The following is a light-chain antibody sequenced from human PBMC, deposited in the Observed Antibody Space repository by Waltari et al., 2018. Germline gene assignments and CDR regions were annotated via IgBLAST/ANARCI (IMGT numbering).Light chain of an antibody. J-gene: IGKJ4*01. V-gene: IGKV1-33*01. CDR1: QDINNY. Sequence: DIQMTQSPSSLSASVGDRVTITCQASQDINNYVSWYQHKPGKAPSLLIYDASNLEAGVSSRFSGSGSGTIFTLTINSLRPEDIATYYCQQYDSLLTFGGGTKVQI. CDR3: QQYDSLLT. CDR2: DAS.